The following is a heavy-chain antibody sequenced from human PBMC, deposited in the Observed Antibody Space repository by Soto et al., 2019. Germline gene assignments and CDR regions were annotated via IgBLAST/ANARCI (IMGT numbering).Heavy chain of an antibody. CDR3: AQTYCSGGSCLSYYGMDV. CDR2: ISAYNGNT. D-gene: IGHD2-15*01. V-gene: IGHV1-18*01. CDR1: GSTFTSYG. J-gene: IGHJ6*02. Sequence: ASVKVACKTSGSTFTSYGVSWVRQAHRQGLEWMGWISAYNGNTNYAQKLQGRVTMTTDTSTGTAYMEPRSLRSDDTAVYYCAQTYCSGGSCLSYYGMDVWGQGTTVTVSS.